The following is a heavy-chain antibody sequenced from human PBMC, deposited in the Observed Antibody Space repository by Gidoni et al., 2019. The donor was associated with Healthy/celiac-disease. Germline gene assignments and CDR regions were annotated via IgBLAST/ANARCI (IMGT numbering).Heavy chain of an antibody. CDR1: GFTFSRYG. J-gene: IGHJ4*02. Sequence: QVQLVESGGGVVQPGRSLRLSCAASGFTFSRYGMHWVRQAPGKGLEWVAVISYDGSNKYYADSVKGRFTISRDNSKNTLYLQMNSLRAEDTAVYYCAKGRDWYNWNVPVDYWGQGTLVTVPS. V-gene: IGHV3-30*18. CDR3: AKGRDWYNWNVPVDY. CDR2: ISYDGSNK. D-gene: IGHD1-1*01.